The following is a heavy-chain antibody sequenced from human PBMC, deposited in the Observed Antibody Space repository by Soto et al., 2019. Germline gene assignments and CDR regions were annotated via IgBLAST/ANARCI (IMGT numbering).Heavy chain of an antibody. D-gene: IGHD3-22*01. V-gene: IGHV1-69*13. CDR3: ARDLNYYDSSGYYNDY. CDR2: IIPIFGTA. Sequence: GASVKVSCKASGGTFSSYAISWVRQAPGQGLEWMGGIIPIFGTANYAQKFQGRVTITADESMSTAYMELSSLRSEDTAVYYCARDLNYYDSSGYYNDYWGQGTLVTVSS. J-gene: IGHJ4*02. CDR1: GGTFSSYA.